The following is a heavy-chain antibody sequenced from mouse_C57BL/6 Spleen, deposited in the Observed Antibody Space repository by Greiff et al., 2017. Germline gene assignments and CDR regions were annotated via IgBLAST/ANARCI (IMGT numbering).Heavy chain of an antibody. CDR1: GYSITSGYY. J-gene: IGHJ1*03. V-gene: IGHV3-6*01. D-gene: IGHD1-1*01. CDR2: ISYDGSN. Sequence: EVKLQESGPGLVKPSQSLSLTCSVTGYSITSGYYWNWIRQFPGNKLEWMGYISYDGSNNYNPSLKKRTTITRDTSKNQFFLKLNSVTTEDTATYYCARRVRDYYGSSYWYFDVWGTGTTVTVSS. CDR3: ARRVRDYYGSSYWYFDV.